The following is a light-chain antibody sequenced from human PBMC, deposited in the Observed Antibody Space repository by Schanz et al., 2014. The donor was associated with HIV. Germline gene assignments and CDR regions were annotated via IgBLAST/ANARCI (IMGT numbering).Light chain of an antibody. Sequence: EIVLTQSPGTLSLSPGDRATLSCRASQSVSSRYLAWYQQKPGQAPRLLIYDASTRATGIPARFSGSGSGTEFTLTISSLQSEDFAVYYCQQYNNWPPYTFGQGTKLEIK. CDR1: QSVSSRY. CDR2: DAS. V-gene: IGKV3-15*01. J-gene: IGKJ2*01. CDR3: QQYNNWPPYT.